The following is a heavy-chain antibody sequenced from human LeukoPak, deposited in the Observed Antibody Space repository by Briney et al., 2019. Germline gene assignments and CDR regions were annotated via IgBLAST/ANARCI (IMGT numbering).Heavy chain of an antibody. J-gene: IGHJ4*02. CDR3: AKTSGYYYVGFDY. CDR1: GFTFSSYS. V-gene: IGHV3-23*01. D-gene: IGHD3-22*01. CDR2: ISGSGGST. Sequence: PGGSLRLSCAASGFTFSSYSMNWVRQAPGKGLEWVSGISGSGGSTYYADSVKGRFTISRDNSKNTLYLQMNSLRAEDTAVYYCAKTSGYYYVGFDYWGQGTLVTVSS.